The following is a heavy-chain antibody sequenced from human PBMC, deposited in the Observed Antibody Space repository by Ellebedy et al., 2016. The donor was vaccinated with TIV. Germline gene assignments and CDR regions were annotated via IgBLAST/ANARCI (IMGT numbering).Heavy chain of an antibody. CDR3: ATAYTMVYSSSSQRFHGDYYGMDV. Sequence: GGSLRLSCAASGFTFSSYGMHWVRQAPGKGLEWMGGFDPEDGETIYAQKFQGRVTMTEDTSTDTAYMELSSLRSEDTAVYYCATAYTMVYSSSSQRFHGDYYGMDVWGQGTTVTVSS. CDR2: FDPEDGET. J-gene: IGHJ6*02. CDR1: GFTFSSYG. D-gene: IGHD6-6*01. V-gene: IGHV1-24*01.